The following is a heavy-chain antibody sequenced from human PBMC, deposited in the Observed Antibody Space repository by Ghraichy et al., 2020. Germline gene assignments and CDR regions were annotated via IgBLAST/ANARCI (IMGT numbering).Heavy chain of an antibody. CDR3: ARSLPQITGRKRGFDY. CDR2: MYDGGSA. V-gene: IGHV4-30-4*07. J-gene: IGHJ4*02. Sequence: SETLSLTCAVSSDSISGGSYSWNWIRQPPGKGPEWIGYMYDGGSAYYNPSLTGRVDISLDTSKNQFSLKVTSVTAADTAVYYCARSLPQITGRKRGFDYWGQGILVTVS. CDR1: SDSISGGSYS. D-gene: IGHD3-10*01.